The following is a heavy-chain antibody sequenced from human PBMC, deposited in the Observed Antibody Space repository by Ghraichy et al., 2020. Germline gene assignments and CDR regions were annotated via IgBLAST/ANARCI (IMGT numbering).Heavy chain of an antibody. D-gene: IGHD1-26*01. V-gene: IGHV3-30-3*01. CDR2: DGNNK. J-gene: IGHJ4*02. Sequence: GESLNISCAASGFTFSSYAMHWVRQAPGKGLEWVAVDGNNKYYADSVKGRFTVSRDNSKNTLYLQMKSLKAEETAVYYCARERREATIMLGDYWGRGTLVTVSS. CDR3: ARERREATIMLGDY. CDR1: GFTFSSYA.